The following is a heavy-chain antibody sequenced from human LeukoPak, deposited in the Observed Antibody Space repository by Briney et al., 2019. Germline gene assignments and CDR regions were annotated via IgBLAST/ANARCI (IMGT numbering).Heavy chain of an antibody. Sequence: VASVKVSCKASGYTFTGYYIHWVRQAPGQGLEWMGWINPNSGGTNFAQKFQGRVTMTRDTSINTVYMELSRLRSDDSAVYYCARDQGDRGVLYYYYYYMDVWGKGTTVTVSS. CDR3: ARDQGDRGVLYYYYYYMDV. V-gene: IGHV1-2*02. J-gene: IGHJ6*03. CDR2: INPNSGGT. D-gene: IGHD3-10*01. CDR1: GYTFTGYY.